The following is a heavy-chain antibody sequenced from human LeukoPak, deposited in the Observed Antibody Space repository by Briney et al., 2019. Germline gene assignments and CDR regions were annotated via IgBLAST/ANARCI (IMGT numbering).Heavy chain of an antibody. D-gene: IGHD6-13*01. Sequence: GGSLRLSCAASGFIFSDYYMSWIRQAPGKGLEWVSYISSTSSYTAYADSVKGRFTISRHNAKNSLYLQMNSLRAEDTAVYFCAKATNTATGTPTLAIDYWGQGTLVTVSS. CDR3: AKATNTATGTPTLAIDY. CDR2: ISSTSSYT. V-gene: IGHV3-11*05. CDR1: GFIFSDYY. J-gene: IGHJ4*02.